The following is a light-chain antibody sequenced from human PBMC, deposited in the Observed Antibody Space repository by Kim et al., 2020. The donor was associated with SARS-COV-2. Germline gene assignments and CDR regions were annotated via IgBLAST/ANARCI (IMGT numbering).Light chain of an antibody. V-gene: IGLV3-1*01. CDR1: KLGDKY. CDR3: QTWDSHTFV. J-gene: IGLJ1*01. Sequence: EAPEQKVNITCSGNKLGDKYAYWNQQKPGQSPVLVIYQDDKRPSAIPERFSGSNSGDTATLTISGTQPMDEGDYYCQTWDSHTFVFGGGTKVTVL. CDR2: QDD.